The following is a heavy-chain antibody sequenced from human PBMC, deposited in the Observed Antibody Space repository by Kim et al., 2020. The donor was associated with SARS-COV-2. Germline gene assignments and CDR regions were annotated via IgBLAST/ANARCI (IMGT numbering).Heavy chain of an antibody. Sequence: SVKVSCKASGGTFSSYAISWVRQAPGQGLEWMGRIIPILGIANYAQKFQGRVTITADKSTSTAYMELSSLRSEDTAVYYCAREGGYSGYASEALPVYWGQGTLVTVSS. V-gene: IGHV1-69*04. J-gene: IGHJ4*02. CDR1: GGTFSSYA. CDR3: AREGGYSGYASEALPVY. CDR2: IIPILGIA. D-gene: IGHD5-12*01.